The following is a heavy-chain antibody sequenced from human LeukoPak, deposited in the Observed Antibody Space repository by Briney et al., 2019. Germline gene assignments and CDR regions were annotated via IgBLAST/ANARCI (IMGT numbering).Heavy chain of an antibody. V-gene: IGHV3-64*01. Sequence: GGSLRLSCAASGFIFSNYAMHWVRKAPGKGLEYVAAISSNGGSTYYANPVKGRVTISRDNSKDTLHLQMGSLRAEDMAVYYCARLYCSSTGCLFDYWGQGTLVTVSS. J-gene: IGHJ4*02. CDR3: ARLYCSSTGCLFDY. CDR2: ISSNGGST. D-gene: IGHD2-2*01. CDR1: GFIFSNYA.